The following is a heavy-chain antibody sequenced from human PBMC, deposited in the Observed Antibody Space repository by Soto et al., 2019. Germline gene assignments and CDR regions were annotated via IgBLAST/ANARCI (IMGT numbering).Heavy chain of an antibody. CDR1: GGSITRNNHY. CDR2: ILYSGST. J-gene: IGHJ4*02. D-gene: IGHD6-19*01. CDR3: ARLGSSGWYQGSYFDY. Sequence: SETLSLTCIVSGGSITRNNHYWGWIRQSPGKGLEWSGSILYSGSTNYNPSLKSRVTLSVETSKNQFSLKMSSVTAADTALYYCARLGSSGWYQGSYFDYWGQGTLVTVSS. V-gene: IGHV4-39*01.